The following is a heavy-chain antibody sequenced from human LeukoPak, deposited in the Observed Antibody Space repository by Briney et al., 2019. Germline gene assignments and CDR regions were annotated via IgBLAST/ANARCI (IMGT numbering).Heavy chain of an antibody. CDR2: IYPGDSDT. Sequence: GESLKISCKGSGYIFTSYWIGWMRQMPGKGLEWIGIIYPGDSDTRYSPSFQGQVTISADKSISTAYLQWSSLKASDTAMYYCARPGQQLVTSWFDYWGQGTLVTVSS. V-gene: IGHV5-51*01. D-gene: IGHD6-13*01. CDR1: GYIFTSYW. CDR3: ARPGQQLVTSWFDY. J-gene: IGHJ4*02.